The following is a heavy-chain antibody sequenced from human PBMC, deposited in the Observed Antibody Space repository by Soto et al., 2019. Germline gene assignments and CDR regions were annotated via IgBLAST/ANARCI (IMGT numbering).Heavy chain of an antibody. CDR2: IVVGSGNT. J-gene: IGHJ2*01. V-gene: IGHV1-58*01. CDR1: GFTFTSSA. D-gene: IGHD6-13*01. Sequence: QMQLVQSGPEVKKPGTSVKVSCKASGFTFTSSAVQWVRQARGQRLEWIGWIVVGSGNTNYAQKFQERVTITRDMSTSTAYMELSSLRSEDTAVYYCAAGDSSSWYWYFDLWGRGTLVTVSS. CDR3: AAGDSSSWYWYFDL.